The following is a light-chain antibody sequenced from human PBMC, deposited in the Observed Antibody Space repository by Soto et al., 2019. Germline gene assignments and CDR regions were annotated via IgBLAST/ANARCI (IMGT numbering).Light chain of an antibody. J-gene: IGLJ1*01. Sequence: QSALTQPASVSGSPGQSITISCTGTSSDVGGYNYVSWYQQHPGKAPKLMIYYVSNRPSGVSNRFSGSKSDNTASLTISGLQAEDEADYYCSSYTSSSTLLYVFGTGTKLTVL. CDR2: YVS. CDR3: SSYTSSSTLLYV. CDR1: SSDVGGYNY. V-gene: IGLV2-14*01.